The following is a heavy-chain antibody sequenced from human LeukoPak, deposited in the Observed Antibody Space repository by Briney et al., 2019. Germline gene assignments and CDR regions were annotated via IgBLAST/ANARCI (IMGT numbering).Heavy chain of an antibody. CDR3: ARRVGWFDP. D-gene: IGHD1-26*01. J-gene: IGHJ5*02. Sequence: SETLSLTCSVSGGSITSYYWSWIRQPPGKGLEWIGFFYYSGSTDYNPSLKSRVTISVDTSKNQFSLRLSSVTAADTAVYYCARRVGWFDPWGQGALVTVSS. CDR2: FYYSGST. CDR1: GGSITSYY. V-gene: IGHV4-59*08.